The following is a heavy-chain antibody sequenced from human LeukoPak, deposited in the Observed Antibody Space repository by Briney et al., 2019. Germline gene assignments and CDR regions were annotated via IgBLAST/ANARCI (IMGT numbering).Heavy chain of an antibody. J-gene: IGHJ4*02. CDR2: ITNSGGST. CDR3: AKDSGYDLFDY. CDR1: GFTFSSYA. Sequence: GGSLRLPCAASGFTFSSYAMSWARQAPGKGLEWVSAITNSGGSTYYADSVKGRFTISRDNAKNSLYLQMNSLRAEDTALYYCAKDSGYDLFDYWGQGTLVTVSS. D-gene: IGHD5-12*01. V-gene: IGHV3-23*01.